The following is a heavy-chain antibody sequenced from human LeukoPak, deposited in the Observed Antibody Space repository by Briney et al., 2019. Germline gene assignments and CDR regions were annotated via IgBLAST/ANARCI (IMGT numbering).Heavy chain of an antibody. D-gene: IGHD6-19*01. CDR1: GGSVSSYY. Sequence: SETLSLTCTVSGGSVSSYYWSWIRQPPGKGLEWSGYIYYSGSTNYNPSLKSRVTISVDASKNQFSLKLSSVTAADTAVYYCARDRQQWLVRGAFDIWGQGTMVTVSS. CDR2: IYYSGST. J-gene: IGHJ3*02. CDR3: ARDRQQWLVRGAFDI. V-gene: IGHV4-59*02.